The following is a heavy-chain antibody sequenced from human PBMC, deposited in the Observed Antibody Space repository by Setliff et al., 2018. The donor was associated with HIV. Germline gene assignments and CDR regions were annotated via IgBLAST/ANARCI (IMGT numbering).Heavy chain of an antibody. J-gene: IGHJ3*02. V-gene: IGHV5-51*01. Sequence: GESLKISCKDSGYSFTTFWIGWVRQMPGKGLEWMGIIYPGDSDTRYSPSFQGQVTISADKSISTAYLQWSSLKASDTAMYYCAGSRSSGWPGNAFDNWGQGTMVTVSS. CDR3: AGSRSSGWPGNAFDN. CDR1: GYSFTTFW. D-gene: IGHD6-19*01. CDR2: IYPGDSDT.